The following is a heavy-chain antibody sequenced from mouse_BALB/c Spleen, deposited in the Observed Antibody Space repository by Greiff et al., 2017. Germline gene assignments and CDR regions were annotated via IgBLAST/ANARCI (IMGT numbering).Heavy chain of an antibody. CDR2: ISSGGSYT. Sequence: EVQGVESGGGLVKPGGSLKLSCAASGFTFSSYAMSWVRQTPEKRLEWVATISSGGSYTYYPDSVKGRFTISRDNAKNTLYLQMSSLRSEDTAMYYCARQERFITTATEAMDYWGQGTSVTVSS. D-gene: IGHD1-2*01. CDR3: ARQERFITTATEAMDY. CDR1: GFTFSSYA. V-gene: IGHV5-9-3*01. J-gene: IGHJ4*01.